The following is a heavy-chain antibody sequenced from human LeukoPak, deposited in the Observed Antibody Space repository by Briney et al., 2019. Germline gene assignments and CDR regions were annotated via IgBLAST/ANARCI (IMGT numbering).Heavy chain of an antibody. D-gene: IGHD2-21*02. Sequence: PGRSLRLSCAPSGFTFSAYSLSWVRHAPGNGLEWVAKIKKDGSEKEYVDSVKGRFTISRDNAKGSLYLQLNSLRAEDTAVYYCARGFQRGDSPVWGQGTLVTVSS. CDR1: GFTFSAYS. J-gene: IGHJ4*02. V-gene: IGHV3-7*01. CDR3: ARGFQRGDSPV. CDR2: IKKDGSEK.